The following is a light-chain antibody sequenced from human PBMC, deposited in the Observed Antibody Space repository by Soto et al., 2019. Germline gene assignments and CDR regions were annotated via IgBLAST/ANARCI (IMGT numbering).Light chain of an antibody. V-gene: IGKV3-11*01. Sequence: EIVLTQAPATLSLSPGERATLSFRASQSVSSYLAWYQQKPGQAPRLLIYEASNRATGIPARFSGSGSGTDFTLTISSLEPEDFAVYYCQQRTDWVTFGGGTKVDIK. CDR2: EAS. J-gene: IGKJ4*01. CDR3: QQRTDWVT. CDR1: QSVSSY.